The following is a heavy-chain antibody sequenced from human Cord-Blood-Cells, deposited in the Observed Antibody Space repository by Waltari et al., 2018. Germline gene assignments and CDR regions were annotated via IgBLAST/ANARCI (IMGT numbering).Heavy chain of an antibody. D-gene: IGHD6-13*01. CDR1: GGSFSGYY. CDR2: INHSGST. V-gene: IGHV4-34*01. CDR3: AGGSSSWYNWFDP. J-gene: IGHJ5*02. Sequence: QVQLQQWGAGLLKPSETLSLTCAVYGGSFSGYYWSWNRQPPGKGLEWIGEINHSGSTNYNPSLKSRVTISVDTSKNQFSLKLSSVTAADTAVYYCAGGSSSWYNWFDPWGQGTLVTVSS.